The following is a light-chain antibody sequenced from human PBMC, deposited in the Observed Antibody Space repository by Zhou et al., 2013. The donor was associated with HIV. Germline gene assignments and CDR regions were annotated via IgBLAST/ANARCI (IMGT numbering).Light chain of an antibody. V-gene: IGKV1-39*01. CDR3: QQSYSKSCS. Sequence: DIQMTQSPSSLSASVGDRITISCRASQSISIYLNWYQQKPGKAPQLLIYDASKLETGVPSRFSGSGSGTDFTLTINSLQPEDFATYYCQQSYSKSCSFGQGTKLEIK. J-gene: IGKJ2*04. CDR2: DAS. CDR1: QSISIY.